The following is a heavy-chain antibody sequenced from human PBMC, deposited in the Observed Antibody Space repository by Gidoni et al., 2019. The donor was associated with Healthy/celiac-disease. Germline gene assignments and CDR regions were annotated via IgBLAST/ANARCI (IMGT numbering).Heavy chain of an antibody. D-gene: IGHD3-10*01. Sequence: QVQLVESGGGLVKPGGSLRLSCAASGFTFSDYYMSWIRQAPGKGLEWVSYISSSGSTIYYADSVKGRITISKDNAKNSLYLRMNSLRAEDTAVYYCASLFLWFGGSLGYFDYWGQGTLVTVSS. CDR1: GFTFSDYY. J-gene: IGHJ4*02. V-gene: IGHV3-11*01. CDR3: ASLFLWFGGSLGYFDY. CDR2: ISSSGSTI.